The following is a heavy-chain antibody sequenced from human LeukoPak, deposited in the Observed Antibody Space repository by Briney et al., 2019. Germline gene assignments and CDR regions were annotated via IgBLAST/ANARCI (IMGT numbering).Heavy chain of an antibody. J-gene: IGHJ4*02. CDR2: ISGSGGST. Sequence: PGGSLRLSCAASGLTFSSYAMSWVRQAPGKGLEWVSAISGSGGSTYYADSVKGRFTISRDNSKNTLYLQMNSLRAEDTAVYYCARGVSTAIITPFDYWGQGTLVTVSS. CDR1: GLTFSSYA. CDR3: ARGVSTAIITPFDY. V-gene: IGHV3-23*01. D-gene: IGHD5-18*01.